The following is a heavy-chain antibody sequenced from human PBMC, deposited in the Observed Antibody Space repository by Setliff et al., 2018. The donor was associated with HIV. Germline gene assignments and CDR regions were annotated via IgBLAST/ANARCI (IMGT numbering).Heavy chain of an antibody. CDR3: GGAAPRSGQGSIDY. CDR1: GGSIISRY. D-gene: IGHD2-15*01. CDR2: IYYSGIT. Sequence: SETLSLTCTVSGGSIISRYWSWIRQPPGKGLEWIGYIYYSGITNYNPSLKSRVTISVDTSKNHFSLKLTSATAADRAVYYCGGAAPRSGQGSIDYWGQGTLVTVSS. V-gene: IGHV4-59*08. J-gene: IGHJ4*02.